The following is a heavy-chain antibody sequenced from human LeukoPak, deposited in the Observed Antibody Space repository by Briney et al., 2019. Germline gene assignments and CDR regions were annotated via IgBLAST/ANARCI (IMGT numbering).Heavy chain of an antibody. CDR1: GYTFTGYY. CDR2: INPNSGGT. J-gene: IGHJ3*02. CDR3: AFTGNPQYSSSWYEDAFDI. V-gene: IGHV1-2*02. Sequence: ASVKVSCKASGYTFTGYYMHWVRQAPGQGLEWMGWINPNSGGTNYAQKFQGRVTMTRNTSISTAYMELSSLRSEDTAVYYCAFTGNPQYSSSWYEDAFDIWGQGTMVTVSS. D-gene: IGHD6-13*01.